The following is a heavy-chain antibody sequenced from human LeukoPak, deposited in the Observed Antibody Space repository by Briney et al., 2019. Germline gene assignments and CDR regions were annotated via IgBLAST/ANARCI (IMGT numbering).Heavy chain of an antibody. CDR3: AKSLGVGGYTRYKGFDQ. V-gene: IGHV3-23*01. Sequence: GGSLRLSCAASGFTFNSFAMNWVRQAPGKGLEWVSSISGSDGTSHYADFVKGRFTISRDNSKNTLYLQMNSLRAEDTAAYYCAKSLGVGGYTRYKGFDQWGQGPLVVVSS. CDR2: ISGSDGTS. CDR1: GFTFNSFA. J-gene: IGHJ4*02. D-gene: IGHD3-16*02.